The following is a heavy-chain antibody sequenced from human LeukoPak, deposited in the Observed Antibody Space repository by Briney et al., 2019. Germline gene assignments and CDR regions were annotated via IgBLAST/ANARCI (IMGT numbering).Heavy chain of an antibody. CDR2: IYYSGST. CDR3: ARRESHSGWFWNAFDI. J-gene: IGHJ3*02. D-gene: IGHD6-19*01. CDR1: GGSISSSSYY. Sequence: SETLSLTCTVSGGSISSSSYYWGWIRQPPGKGLEWIGSIYYSGSTYYNPSLKSRVTISVDTSKNQFSLKLSSVTAADTAVYYCARRESHSGWFWNAFDIWGQGTMVTVSS. V-gene: IGHV4-39*01.